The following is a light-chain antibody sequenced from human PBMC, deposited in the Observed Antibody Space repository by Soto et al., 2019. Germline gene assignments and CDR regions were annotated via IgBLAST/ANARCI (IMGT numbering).Light chain of an antibody. Sequence: IQMTQSPSILSASIGDRITITCRASQSVNRWLAWYQQKPGKAPKLLISETSFLESGVPSKFSGSGSETEVTLTRISLEPDDVATCYCHKYYNSPRTFGQVSKVEIK. CDR2: ETS. V-gene: IGKV1-5*03. CDR1: QSVNRW. CDR3: HKYYNSPRT. J-gene: IGKJ1*01.